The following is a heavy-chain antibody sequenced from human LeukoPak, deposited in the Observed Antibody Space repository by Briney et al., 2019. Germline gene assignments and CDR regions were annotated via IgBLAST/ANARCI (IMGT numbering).Heavy chain of an antibody. J-gene: IGHJ5*02. CDR2: INPNSGGT. V-gene: IGHV1-2*02. Sequence: ASVKVSCKASGYTFTGYYMHWVRQAPGQGLEWMGWINPNSGGTNYAQKFQGRVTMTRDTSISTAYMELSRLRSDDTAVYYCARGFGTYYYDSSGYYPNNWFDPWGQGTLVTVSS. CDR3: ARGFGTYYYDSSGYYPNNWFDP. D-gene: IGHD3-22*01. CDR1: GYTFTGYY.